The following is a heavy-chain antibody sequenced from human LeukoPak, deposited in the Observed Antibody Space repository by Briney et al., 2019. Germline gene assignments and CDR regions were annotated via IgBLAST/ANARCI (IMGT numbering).Heavy chain of an antibody. D-gene: IGHD1-1*01. CDR3: AEHTTNWYHVEY. V-gene: IGHV3-30*02. J-gene: IGHJ4*02. CDR1: GFLFSSDG. CDR2: IQYDGSNH. Sequence: PGGSLRLSCAASGFLFSSDGKQGGRQDPGKKLEWVALIQYDGSNHYYADSVKGRFTISRDNSKNTLYLQMNSLTAEDSAVYYFAEHTTNWYHVEYWEQGTRHTVST.